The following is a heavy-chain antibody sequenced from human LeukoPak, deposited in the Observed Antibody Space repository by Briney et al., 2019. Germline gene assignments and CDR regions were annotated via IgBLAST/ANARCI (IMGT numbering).Heavy chain of an antibody. CDR2: INPKSGGT. D-gene: IGHD3-10*01. CDR1: GYTFTASG. Sequence: ASVKLSCKASGYTFTASGLCWVRQAPGQGLEWMGWINPKSGGTNYAQKFQGRVTMTRDTSISTAYMDMSSLRSDDTAVYYCARNLWFGESSDAFDMWGQGTMVTVSS. V-gene: IGHV1-2*02. CDR3: ARNLWFGESSDAFDM. J-gene: IGHJ3*02.